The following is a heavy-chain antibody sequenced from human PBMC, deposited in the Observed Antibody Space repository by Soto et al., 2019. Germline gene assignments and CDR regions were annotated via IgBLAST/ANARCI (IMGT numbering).Heavy chain of an antibody. D-gene: IGHD4-4*01. CDR3: ARHRRTTVAKFYFDN. J-gene: IGHJ4*02. V-gene: IGHV4-59*08. Sequence: SETLSLTCTVSGGSINSYCWSWIRQPPGKGLEWVAYIFDSGNANYNPSLKSRVTISVDTSKNQFSLKLTSVTAADTAVYYCARHRRTTVAKFYFDNWGQGALVTVSS. CDR2: IFDSGNA. CDR1: GGSINSYC.